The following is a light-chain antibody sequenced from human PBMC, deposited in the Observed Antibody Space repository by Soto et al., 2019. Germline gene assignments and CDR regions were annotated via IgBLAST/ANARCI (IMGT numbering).Light chain of an antibody. CDR1: QDIRNY. J-gene: IGKJ2*01. Sequence: DMQLTQSPSSLSASIGDRVTITCQASQDIRNYLNWYQQKPGKAPKVLIYEASTLDTGVPSRFSGSGSGTDFTLTITSLQPEDIATYYCQHYDTVPPFTFGQGTKLEIK. V-gene: IGKV1-33*01. CDR2: EAS. CDR3: QHYDTVPPFT.